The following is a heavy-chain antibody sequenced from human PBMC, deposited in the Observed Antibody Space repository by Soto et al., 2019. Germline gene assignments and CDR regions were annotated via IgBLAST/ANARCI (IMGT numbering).Heavy chain of an antibody. CDR3: ARHPLPSIVVVVAATHVAWFDP. D-gene: IGHD2-15*01. CDR1: GGSISSSSYY. Sequence: QLQLQESGPGLVKPSETLSLTCTVSGGSISSSSYYWGWIRQPPGKGLEWIGSIYYSGSTYYNPSLKSRVTISVDTSKNKFSLKLSSVTAADTAVYYCARHPLPSIVVVVAATHVAWFDPWGQGTLVTVSS. J-gene: IGHJ5*02. V-gene: IGHV4-39*01. CDR2: IYYSGST.